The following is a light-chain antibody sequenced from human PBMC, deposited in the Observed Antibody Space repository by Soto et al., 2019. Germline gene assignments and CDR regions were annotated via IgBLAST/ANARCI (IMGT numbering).Light chain of an antibody. CDR1: NIGSKS. CDR2: DDS. CDR3: QVWDSSSDHP. J-gene: IGLJ1*01. V-gene: IGLV3-21*02. Sequence: SYELTQPPSVSVAPGQTARITCGGNNIGSKSVHWYQQKPGQAPVLVVYDDSDWPSGIPERFSGSNSGNTATLTISRVEAGDEADYYCQVWDSSSDHPFGTGTKLTVL.